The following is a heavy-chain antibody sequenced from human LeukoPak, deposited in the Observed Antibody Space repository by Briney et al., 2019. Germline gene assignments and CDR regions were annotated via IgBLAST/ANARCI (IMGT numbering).Heavy chain of an antibody. CDR2: IYISGTT. CDR1: GGSISSYY. D-gene: IGHD3-9*01. V-gene: IGHV4-4*07. Sequence: SETLSLTCTVSGGSISSYYWSWVRQTAGKGLEWIGRIYISGTTNYNPSLKSRVTMSLDTSKTQLSLRLTSVTAADTAVYCCARDEARTGYIHYWGQGTLITVSS. J-gene: IGHJ4*02. CDR3: ARDEARTGYIHY.